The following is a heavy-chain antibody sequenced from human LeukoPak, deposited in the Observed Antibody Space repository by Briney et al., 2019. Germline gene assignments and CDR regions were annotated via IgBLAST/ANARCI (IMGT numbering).Heavy chain of an antibody. CDR3: ARDTATILKQINYGMDV. J-gene: IGHJ6*02. Sequence: SETLSLTCTVSGGSISSGEYYWSWIRQPPGKGLEWIGYIYYSGSTYYNPSLKSRVTISVDTSKNQFSLKLSSVTAADTAVYYCARDTATILKQINYGMDVWGQGTTVTVSS. V-gene: IGHV4-30-4*01. D-gene: IGHD5-24*01. CDR1: GGSISSGEYY. CDR2: IYYSGST.